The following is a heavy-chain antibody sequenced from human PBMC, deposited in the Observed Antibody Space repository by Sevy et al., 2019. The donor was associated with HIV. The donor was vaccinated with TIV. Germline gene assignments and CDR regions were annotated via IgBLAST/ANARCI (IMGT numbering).Heavy chain of an antibody. CDR2: INPYSGGT. CDR3: VRDRFYGGDSVTFAGDF. Sequence: ASVKVSCKASGYTFNSFYIHWVRQAPGQGLEWMGWINPYSGGTHYAQKFQGRVTLTRDTSISVAYMDLTSLRSNDTAVYYCVRDRFYGGDSVTFAGDFWGQGTLVTVS. J-gene: IGHJ4*02. CDR1: GYTFNSFY. V-gene: IGHV1-2*02. D-gene: IGHD2-21*02.